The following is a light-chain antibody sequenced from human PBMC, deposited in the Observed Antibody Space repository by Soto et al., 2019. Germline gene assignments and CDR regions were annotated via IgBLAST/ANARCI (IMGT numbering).Light chain of an antibody. CDR1: QDITSY. CDR2: AAS. V-gene: IGKV1-16*02. CDR3: QQYHSYPLT. Sequence: SIGDTISITCRASQDITSYVNWFQQKPGKAPKSLIYAASTLQSGVPSKFSGSGSGTDFTLTISSLQPEDFATYYCQQYHSYPLTFGGGTKVDIK. J-gene: IGKJ4*01.